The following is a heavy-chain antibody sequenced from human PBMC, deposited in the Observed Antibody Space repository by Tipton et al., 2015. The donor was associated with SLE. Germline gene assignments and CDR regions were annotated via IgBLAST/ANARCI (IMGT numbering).Heavy chain of an antibody. Sequence: TLSLTCTVSGGSISSGDYYWSWIRQPPGKGLEWIGYIYYSGSTYYNPSLKSRVTISVDTSKNQFSLKLSSVTAADTAVYYCARDKIYYDSSAIDYWGQGTLVTVSS. CDR3: ARDKIYYDSSAIDY. CDR2: IYYSGST. CDR1: GGSISSGDYY. D-gene: IGHD3-22*01. V-gene: IGHV4-30-4*01. J-gene: IGHJ4*02.